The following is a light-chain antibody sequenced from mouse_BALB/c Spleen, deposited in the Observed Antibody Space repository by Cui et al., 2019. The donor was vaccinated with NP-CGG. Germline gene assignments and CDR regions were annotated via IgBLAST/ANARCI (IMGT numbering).Light chain of an antibody. CDR3: ALWDTNNRV. J-gene: IGLJ1*01. Sequence: QAVLTPESAPTTSPGETVPLTCRSRTGGVTNRTYAKWVQEKPDHLFTGVIGGIKNRAPQVFARYSGALRGDTAALTITGAQTEEVGKYICALWDTNNRVFGGGTKMTVL. CDR1: TGGVTNRTY. V-gene: IGLV1*01. CDR2: GIK.